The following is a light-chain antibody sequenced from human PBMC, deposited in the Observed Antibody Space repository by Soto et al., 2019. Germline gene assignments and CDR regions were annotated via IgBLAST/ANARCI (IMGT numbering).Light chain of an antibody. CDR3: QSYDSSLSGWV. CDR2: DVN. J-gene: IGLJ3*02. Sequence: QSVLTQPPSASGSPGQSVTISCTGTSSDVGGYNYVSWYQQHPGKAPQVLIYDVNKRPSGVPDRFSGSKSGTSASLAITGLRAEDEADYYCQSYDSSLSGWVFGGGTKLTVL. CDR1: SSDVGGYNY. V-gene: IGLV2-8*01.